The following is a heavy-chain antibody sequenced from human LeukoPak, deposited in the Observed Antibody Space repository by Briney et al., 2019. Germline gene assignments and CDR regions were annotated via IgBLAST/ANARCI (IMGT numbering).Heavy chain of an antibody. J-gene: IGHJ4*02. Sequence: SGGSLRLSCAASGFTFRSYAMHWVRQAPGKGLEYVSAISSNGGSTYYANSVKGRFTISRDNSKNTLYLQMGGLRAEDMAVYYCARQYCTNGVCYMLTDYWGQGTLVTVSS. CDR2: ISSNGGST. D-gene: IGHD2-8*01. CDR1: GFTFRSYA. CDR3: ARQYCTNGVCYMLTDY. V-gene: IGHV3-64*01.